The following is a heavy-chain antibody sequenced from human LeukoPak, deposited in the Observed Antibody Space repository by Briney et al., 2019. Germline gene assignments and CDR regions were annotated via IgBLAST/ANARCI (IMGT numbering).Heavy chain of an antibody. V-gene: IGHV4-59*01. J-gene: IGHJ4*02. CDR2: IYYSGRT. Sequence: SETLSLTCTVSGGSISSYYWSWIRQPPGKRLEWIGHIYYSGRTNYNPSLKSRVTISVDTSKNQFSLKLSSVTAADTAVYYCASRSSIWSGYQDTLYYFDSWGQGTLVTVSS. CDR3: ASRSSIWSGYQDTLYYFDS. CDR1: GGSISSYY. D-gene: IGHD3-3*01.